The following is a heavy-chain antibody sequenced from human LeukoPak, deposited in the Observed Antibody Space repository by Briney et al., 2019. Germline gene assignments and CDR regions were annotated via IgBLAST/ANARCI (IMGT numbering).Heavy chain of an antibody. CDR2: IKSKTDGGTT. V-gene: IGHV3-15*01. J-gene: IGHJ3*02. CDR3: TSEYYYDSIGYDDAFDI. CDR1: GFTFSNAW. Sequence: GGSLRLSCAASGFTFSNAWMSWVRQAPGKGLEWVGRIKSKTDGGTTDYAAPVKGRFTISRDDSKNTLYLQMNSQKTEDTAVYYCTSEYYYDSIGYDDAFDIWGQGTMVTVSS. D-gene: IGHD3-22*01.